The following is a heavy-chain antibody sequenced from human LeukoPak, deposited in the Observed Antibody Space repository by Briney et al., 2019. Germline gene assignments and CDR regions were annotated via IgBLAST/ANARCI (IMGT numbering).Heavy chain of an antibody. CDR3: ARDRLSGYSSSWYYGTNWFDP. CDR2: IYTSGST. J-gene: IGHJ5*02. V-gene: IGHV4-4*07. Sequence: PSETLSLTCAVSVGSISSYYWSWIRQPAGKGLEWIGRIYTSGSTNYNPSLKSRVTMSVDTSKNQFSLKLSSVTAADTAVYYCARDRLSGYSSSWYYGTNWFDPWGQGTLVTVSS. CDR1: VGSISSYY. D-gene: IGHD6-13*01.